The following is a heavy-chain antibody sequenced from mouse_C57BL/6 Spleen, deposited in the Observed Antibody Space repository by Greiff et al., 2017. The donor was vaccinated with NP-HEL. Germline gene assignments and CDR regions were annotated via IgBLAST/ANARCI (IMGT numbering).Heavy chain of an antibody. D-gene: IGHD4-1*01. CDR1: GYSITSGYY. CDR2: ISYDGSN. Sequence: EVKLMESGPGLVKPSQSLSLTCSVTGYSITSGYYWNWIRQFPGNKLEWMGYISYDGSNNYNPSLKNRISITRDTSKNQFFLKLNSVTTEDTATYYCARDPGNWYFDVWGTGTTVTVSS. J-gene: IGHJ1*03. V-gene: IGHV3-6*01. CDR3: ARDPGNWYFDV.